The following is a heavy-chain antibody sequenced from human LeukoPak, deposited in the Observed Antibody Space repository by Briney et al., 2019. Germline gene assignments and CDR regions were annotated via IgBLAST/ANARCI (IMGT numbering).Heavy chain of an antibody. Sequence: TSETLSLACAVYGGSFSGYYWSWIRQPPEKGLEWIGEINHSGSTNYNPSLKSRVTISVDTSKNQFSLKLSSVTAADTAVYYCARVFRLYSSSRGYFDYWGQGTLVTVSS. CDR2: INHSGST. V-gene: IGHV4-34*01. CDR1: GGSFSGYY. D-gene: IGHD6-13*01. J-gene: IGHJ4*02. CDR3: ARVFRLYSSSRGYFDY.